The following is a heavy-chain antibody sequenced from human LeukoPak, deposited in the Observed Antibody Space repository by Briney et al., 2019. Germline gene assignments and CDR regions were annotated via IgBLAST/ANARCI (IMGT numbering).Heavy chain of an antibody. CDR1: GGTFSSYA. CDR3: ARDEGIAVAGL. D-gene: IGHD6-19*01. V-gene: IGHV1-69*05. J-gene: IGHJ4*02. Sequence: ASVKVSCKASGGTFSSYAISWVRQAPGQGLEWMGRIIPIFGTANYAQKFQGRVTITTDESTITAYMGLSSLRSEDTAVYYCARDEGIAVAGLWGQGTLVTVSS. CDR2: IIPIFGTA.